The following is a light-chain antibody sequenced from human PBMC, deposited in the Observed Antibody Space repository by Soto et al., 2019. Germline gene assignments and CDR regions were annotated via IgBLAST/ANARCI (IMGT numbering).Light chain of an antibody. Sequence: EIVLTQSPGTLSLSPGERATLSCRASQSFSSSYLAWYQQKPGQAPRLLIYGASSRATGIPDRFSGSGSGTDFTLTISRLEPEDFAVYYCQQDGSSPPITFGQGTRLEIK. CDR2: GAS. CDR3: QQDGSSPPIT. J-gene: IGKJ5*01. CDR1: QSFSSSY. V-gene: IGKV3-20*01.